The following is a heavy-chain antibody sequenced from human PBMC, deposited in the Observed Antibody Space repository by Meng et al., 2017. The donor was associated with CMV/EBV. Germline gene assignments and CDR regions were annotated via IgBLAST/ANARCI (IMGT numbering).Heavy chain of an antibody. V-gene: IGHV1-2*02. Sequence: VQCGVEVWEPGALEKVTCMASGDTFTDYNLRWVRQAPGQGLEWMGCIKPTSSDTNYAQKFQGRVTMTRVTSTSTVYMELSSLRSEDTAVYYCALAEYSSSLFDYWGQGTLVTVSS. J-gene: IGHJ4*02. CDR2: IKPTSSDT. D-gene: IGHD6-13*01. CDR1: GDTFTDYN. CDR3: ALAEYSSSLFDY.